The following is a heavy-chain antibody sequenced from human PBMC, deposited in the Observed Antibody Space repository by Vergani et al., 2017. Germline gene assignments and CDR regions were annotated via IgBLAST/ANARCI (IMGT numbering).Heavy chain of an antibody. D-gene: IGHD6-6*01. CDR3: ARGGWGQLVRTMDV. J-gene: IGHJ6*03. CDR2: MNPNSGNT. Sequence: QVQLVQSGAEVKKPGSSVKVSCKASGGTFSSYAISWVRQATGQGLEWMGWMNPNSGNTGYAQKFQGRVTMTRNTSISTAYMELSSLSSEDTAVDYCARGGWGQLVRTMDVWGKGTTVTVSS. CDR1: GGTFSSYA. V-gene: IGHV1-8*02.